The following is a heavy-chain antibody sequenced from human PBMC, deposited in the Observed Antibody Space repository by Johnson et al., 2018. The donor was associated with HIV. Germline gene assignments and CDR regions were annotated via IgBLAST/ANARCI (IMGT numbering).Heavy chain of an antibody. V-gene: IGHV3-48*04. CDR1: EFTFSSYA. Sequence: VQLVESGGGLVQPGRSLRLSCAASEFTFSSYAMHWVRQAPGKGLEWVSYISSSGSTIYYADSVKGRFTISRDNAKNSLYLQMNSLRAEDTAVYYCARDSSSWYEGAFDIWGQGTMVTVSS. D-gene: IGHD6-13*01. CDR3: ARDSSSWYEGAFDI. CDR2: ISSSGSTI. J-gene: IGHJ3*02.